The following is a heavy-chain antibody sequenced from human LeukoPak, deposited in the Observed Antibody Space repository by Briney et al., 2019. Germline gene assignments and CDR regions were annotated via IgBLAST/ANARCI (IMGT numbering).Heavy chain of an antibody. D-gene: IGHD1-1*01. CDR3: ARVAKERVGGVYYFDY. J-gene: IGHJ4*02. V-gene: IGHV3-13*01. Sequence: LSGGSLRLSCAASGFTFSDYDMHWVRQATGKGLEWVSAIGTAGDTYYTGSVKGRFTITRENAKNSLYLQMNSLRAGDTAVYYWARVAKERVGGVYYFDYWGQGTLVTVSS. CDR1: GFTFSDYD. CDR2: IGTAGDT.